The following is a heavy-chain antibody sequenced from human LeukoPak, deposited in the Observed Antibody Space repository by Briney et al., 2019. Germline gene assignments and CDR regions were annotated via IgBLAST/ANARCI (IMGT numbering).Heavy chain of an antibody. CDR2: MNNNSGTA. CDR3: ARGAGFHYGSGSYDY. Sequence: ASVKVSCKASGYTFTSYEINWVRPATGQGLEWMGWMNNNSGTAGNEQKFQGRVTMTRNTSISTAYMELSSLRSEDTAVYYCARGAGFHYGSGSYDYWGQGTLVTVSS. V-gene: IGHV1-8*01. J-gene: IGHJ4*02. D-gene: IGHD3-10*01. CDR1: GYTFTSYE.